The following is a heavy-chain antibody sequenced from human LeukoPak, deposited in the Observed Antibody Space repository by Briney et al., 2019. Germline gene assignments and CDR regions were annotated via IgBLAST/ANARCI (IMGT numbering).Heavy chain of an antibody. J-gene: IGHJ3*02. CDR1: GFTFGIYW. CDR2: IKEDGSEK. D-gene: IGHD3-16*01. CDR3: ARGFDGVQAFDI. Sequence: GGSLRLSCAASGFTFGIYWMSWVRQAPGKGLEWVANIKEDGSEKYYVDSVKGRFTISRDNAKKSLYLQMNSLRAEDTAVYYCARGFDGVQAFDIWGQGTMVTVS. V-gene: IGHV3-7*01.